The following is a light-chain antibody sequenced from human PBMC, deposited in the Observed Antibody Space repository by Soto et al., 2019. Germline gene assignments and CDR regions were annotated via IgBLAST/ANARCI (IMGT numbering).Light chain of an antibody. Sequence: IVMTQTPATLSVSPGGRVTLSCRASQSVSYHVAWYQQKPGQTPRLVIYDASTRASGIPARFSGSRSGTEFSLTISSLQSEDFGIYYCQQYDSWLTFGGGTRWISN. J-gene: IGKJ4*01. CDR3: QQYDSWLT. V-gene: IGKV3-15*01. CDR2: DAS. CDR1: QSVSYH.